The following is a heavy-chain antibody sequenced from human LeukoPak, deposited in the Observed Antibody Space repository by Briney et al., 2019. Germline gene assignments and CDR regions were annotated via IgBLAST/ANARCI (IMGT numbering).Heavy chain of an antibody. CDR3: ARAQPPYCSSTSCVFDY. CDR2: IIPIFGTA. V-gene: IGHV1-69*13. J-gene: IGHJ4*02. CDR1: GGTFSSYA. D-gene: IGHD2-2*01. Sequence: SVKVSCKASGGTFSSYAISWVRQAPGQGLEWMGGIIPIFGTANYAQKFQGRVTITADESTSTAYMELSSLRSEDTAVYYCARAQPPYCSSTSCVFDYWGQGTLVTVSS.